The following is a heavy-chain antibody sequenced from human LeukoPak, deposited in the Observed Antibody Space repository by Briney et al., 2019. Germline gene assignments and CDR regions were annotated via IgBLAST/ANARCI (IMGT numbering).Heavy chain of an antibody. Sequence: SGGSLRLSCAASGFTFSSYGMHWVRQAPGKGLEWVAVIWYDGSNKYYADSVKGRFTISRDNSKNTLYLQMNSLRAEDTAVYYCAGGTMVRGVPLGYWGQGTLVTVSS. CDR2: IWYDGSNK. CDR1: GFTFSSYG. D-gene: IGHD3-10*01. V-gene: IGHV3-33*01. J-gene: IGHJ4*02. CDR3: AGGTMVRGVPLGY.